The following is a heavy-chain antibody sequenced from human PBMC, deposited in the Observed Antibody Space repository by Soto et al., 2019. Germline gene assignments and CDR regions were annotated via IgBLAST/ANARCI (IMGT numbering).Heavy chain of an antibody. CDR3: ARENGDAHFDY. D-gene: IGHD2-21*01. V-gene: IGHV1-2*02. J-gene: IGHJ4*02. CDR2: ISPNNDAT. CDR1: GYIFTGYY. Sequence: QVQLVQSGAEVKKPGASVKVSCKASGYIFTGYYIYWVRQAPGQGLEWMGWISPNNDATKYAQRFQGRVTLTRDTSITTVYMELSTLTSDYTAVYYCARENGDAHFDYWGQGTLVTVSS.